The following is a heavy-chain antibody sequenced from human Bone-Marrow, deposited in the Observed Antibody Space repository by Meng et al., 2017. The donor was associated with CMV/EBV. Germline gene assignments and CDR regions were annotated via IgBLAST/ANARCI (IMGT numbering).Heavy chain of an antibody. CDR3: AREAGSGNCSGVTCYSGDWFDP. CDR1: YY. J-gene: IGHJ5*02. V-gene: IGHV1-2*02. D-gene: IGHD2-15*01. Sequence: YYMTWVRQAPGQGLEWMGWINPNSGDTNYAQSFQGRVTMTRDTSISIAYMELSRLRSVDTAVYYCAREAGSGNCSGVTCYSGDWFDPWGQGTLVTVSS. CDR2: INPNSGDT.